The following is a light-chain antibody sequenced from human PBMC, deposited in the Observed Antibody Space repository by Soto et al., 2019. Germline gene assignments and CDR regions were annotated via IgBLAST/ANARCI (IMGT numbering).Light chain of an antibody. Sequence: DIQMTQSPSSLSASVGDRVTITCXASQSISSNLNWYQQKPGKAPKLLIYTAASLQSGVPSRFSGSGSGTDFTLTIASLQLEDFATYYCQQSNSLPPTFGQGTKVEIK. J-gene: IGKJ1*01. CDR3: QQSNSLPPT. V-gene: IGKV1-39*01. CDR2: TAA. CDR1: QSISSN.